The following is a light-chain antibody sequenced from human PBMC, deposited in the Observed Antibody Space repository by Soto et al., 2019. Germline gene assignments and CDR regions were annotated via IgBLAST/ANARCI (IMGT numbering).Light chain of an antibody. J-gene: IGKJ5*01. V-gene: IGKV2-30*01. CDR2: KVS. CDR3: MQGTHWPIA. Sequence: DVVMTQSPLSLPVTLGQPASISCRSSQSLLYFDGNIYVNWFQQRPGQSPRRLIYKVSNRDSGVPARFSGSGACTDFTLKISRVEAADVGVYYCMQGTHWPIAFGHGTRLEIK. CDR1: QSLLYFDGNIY.